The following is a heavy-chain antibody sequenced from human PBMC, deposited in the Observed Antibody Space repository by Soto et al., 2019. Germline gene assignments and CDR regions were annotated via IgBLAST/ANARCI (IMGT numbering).Heavy chain of an antibody. J-gene: IGHJ4*02. CDR2: IYYSGST. V-gene: IGHV4-39*01. CDR1: GGSISSSSYY. D-gene: IGHD3-16*01. CDR3: ARHYADFDY. Sequence: TSETLSLTCTVSGGSISSSSYYWGWIRQPPGKGLEWIGSIYYSGSTYYNPSLKSRVTVSVDTSKNQFSLKLSSVTAADTAVYYCARHYADFDYWGQGTLVTVSS.